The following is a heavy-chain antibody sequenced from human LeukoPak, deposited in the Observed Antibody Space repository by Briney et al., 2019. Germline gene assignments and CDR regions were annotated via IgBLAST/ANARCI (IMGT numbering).Heavy chain of an antibody. CDR2: IGSDGSKK. CDR1: GFMFSDHL. J-gene: IGHJ4*02. CDR3: ATQMTTTRLLDS. V-gene: IGHV3-30*04. D-gene: IGHD1-1*01. Sequence: PGRSLRLSCVASGFMFSDHLFHWVRQSPDKGLEWVGLIGSDGSKKYYADFVQGRFTISRDNSKSTLFLQMNTLRADDTAVYFCATQMTTTRLLDSWGQGTLVTVSS.